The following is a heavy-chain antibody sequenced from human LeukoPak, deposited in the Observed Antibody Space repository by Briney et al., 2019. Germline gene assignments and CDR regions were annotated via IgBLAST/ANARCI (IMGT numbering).Heavy chain of an antibody. D-gene: IGHD6-19*01. CDR1: GFTVSSNY. CDR3: ASAGIAVAAVFDY. J-gene: IGHJ4*02. Sequence: GGSLRLSCAASGFTVSSNYMSWVRQAPGKGLEWVSVIYSGGSTYYADSVKGRFTISRDDSKNTLYLQMNSLRAEDTAVYYCASAGIAVAAVFDYWGQGTLVTVSS. CDR2: IYSGGST. V-gene: IGHV3-53*01.